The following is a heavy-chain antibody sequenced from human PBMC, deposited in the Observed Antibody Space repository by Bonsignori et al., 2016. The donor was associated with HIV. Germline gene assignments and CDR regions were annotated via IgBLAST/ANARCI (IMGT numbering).Heavy chain of an antibody. CDR1: GFTFSRSE. CDR3: ANQRFAEGLDQ. CDR2: IGVSPGST. J-gene: IGHJ4*02. V-gene: IGHV3-48*03. D-gene: IGHD3-10*01. Sequence: EVRLVESGGGSVQPGGSLRLSCVGSGFTFSRSEMNWVRQAPGKGLEWLSNIGVSPGSTHYADAVKGRFTISRDNGKNSLYLQMNSLRAEDTAVYYCANQRFAEGLDQWGQGTLVTV.